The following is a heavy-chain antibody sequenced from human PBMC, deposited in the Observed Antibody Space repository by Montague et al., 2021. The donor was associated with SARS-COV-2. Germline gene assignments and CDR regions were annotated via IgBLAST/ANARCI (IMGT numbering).Heavy chain of an antibody. Sequence: SETLSLTCTVSGGSISSSSYYWGWIRQPPGKGLEWIGSIYYSGSTYYNPSLKSRVTISVDTSKNQFSLKLSSVTAADTAVYYCARKPLTTVILVVITQPRRYFDLWGHGTLVTVSS. CDR2: IYYSGST. CDR3: ARKPLTTVILVVITQPRRYFDL. D-gene: IGHD3-22*01. J-gene: IGHJ2*01. CDR1: GGSISSSSYY. V-gene: IGHV4-39*01.